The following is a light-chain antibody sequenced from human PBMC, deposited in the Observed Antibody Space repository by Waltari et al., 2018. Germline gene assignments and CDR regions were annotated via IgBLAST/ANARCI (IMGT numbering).Light chain of an antibody. CDR3: MQALQTPKT. V-gene: IGKV2-28*01. Sequence: DIVMTQSPLSLPVTPREPASISCTSSQTLLHSNGYNYLDWYLQKPGQSPQLLISLGSNRASGVPDRCSGSGSGTDFTLKISRVEAEDVGVYYCMQALQTPKTFGQGTKVEIK. CDR2: LGS. CDR1: QTLLHSNGYNY. J-gene: IGKJ1*01.